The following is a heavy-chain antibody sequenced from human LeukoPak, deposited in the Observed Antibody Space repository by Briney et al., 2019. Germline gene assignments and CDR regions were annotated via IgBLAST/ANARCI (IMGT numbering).Heavy chain of an antibody. D-gene: IGHD6-19*01. CDR1: GFSVSDYY. CDR3: ARDIGSGWPSFDY. V-gene: IGHV3-11*04. Sequence: GGSLRLSCAVSGFSVSDYYMSWIRQAPGKGLEWVSYISRSGDSRYYADSVKGRSTISRDNAKNSVYLQMKSLGAEDTAVYYCARDIGSGWPSFDYWGQGTLVTVSS. CDR2: ISRSGDSR. J-gene: IGHJ4*02.